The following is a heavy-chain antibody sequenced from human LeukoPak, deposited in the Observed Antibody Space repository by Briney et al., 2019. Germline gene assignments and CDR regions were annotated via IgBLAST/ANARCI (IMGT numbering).Heavy chain of an antibody. Sequence: PGGSLRLSCAASGFTFSSYAMSWVRQAPGKGLEWVSAISGSGGSTYYADSVKGRFTISRDNSKITLYLQMNSLRAEDTAVYYCAKVLMTTVTYYYYYGMDVWGQGTTVTVSS. D-gene: IGHD4-17*01. CDR3: AKVLMTTVTYYYYYGMDV. V-gene: IGHV3-23*01. CDR1: GFTFSSYA. CDR2: ISGSGGST. J-gene: IGHJ6*02.